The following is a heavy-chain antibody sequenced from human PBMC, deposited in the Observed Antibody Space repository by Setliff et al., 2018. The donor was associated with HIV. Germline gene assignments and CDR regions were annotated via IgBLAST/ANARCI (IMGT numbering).Heavy chain of an antibody. CDR1: GFTFSNYW. CDR2: IKQDGSEQ. Sequence: GGSLRLSCAASGFTFSNYWMSWVRQAPGKGLEWVANIKQDGSEQFYVDSVKGRSTISRDNAKNSLYLQMNSLRAEDTAVYFCARGRGESRTNYFDYWGQGTLVTVSS. V-gene: IGHV3-7*03. CDR3: ARGRGESRTNYFDY. J-gene: IGHJ4*02.